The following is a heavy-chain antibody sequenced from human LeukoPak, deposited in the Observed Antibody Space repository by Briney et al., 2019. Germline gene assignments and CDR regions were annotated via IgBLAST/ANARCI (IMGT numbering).Heavy chain of an antibody. CDR1: GFTFSSYG. D-gene: IGHD3-10*01. CDR2: ISYDETTK. J-gene: IGHJ1*01. Sequence: GGSLRLSCAASGFTFSSYGMHWVRQAPGKGLEWVAAISYDETTKYNVDSVKGRFTISRDNAKNTLYLQMNSLRAEDTAVYYCARDSLLLWFGEPGTEYFQHWGQGTLVTVSS. V-gene: IGHV3-30*03. CDR3: ARDSLLLWFGEPGTEYFQH.